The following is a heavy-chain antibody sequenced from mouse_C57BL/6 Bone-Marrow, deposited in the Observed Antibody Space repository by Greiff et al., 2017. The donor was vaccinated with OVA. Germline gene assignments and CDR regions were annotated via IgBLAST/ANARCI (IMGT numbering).Heavy chain of an antibody. CDR3: ARSTTVVAHFDY. CDR2: MSPGSGNT. D-gene: IGHD1-1*01. J-gene: IGHJ2*01. CDR1: GYTFTDYY. V-gene: IGHV1-76*01. Sequence: VQLQQSGAELVRPGASVKLSCKASGYTFTDYYINWVKQRPGQGLEWIARMSPGSGNTYYNEKFKGKATLTAEKSSSTAYMQLSSLTSEDSAVYCCARSTTVVAHFDYWGQGTTLTVSS.